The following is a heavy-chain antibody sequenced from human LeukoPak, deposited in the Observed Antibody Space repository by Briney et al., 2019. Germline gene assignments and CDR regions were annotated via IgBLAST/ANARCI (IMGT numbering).Heavy chain of an antibody. J-gene: IGHJ4*02. V-gene: IGHV3-23*01. CDR2: ISGSGGST. Sequence: GGSLRLSCAASGFTFSSYAMSWVRQAPGKGLEWVSAISGSGGSTYYADSVKVRFTISRDNSKNTLYLQMNSLRAEDTAVYYCAKGQTFWSGPPWGYWGQGTLVTVSS. CDR1: GFTFSSYA. D-gene: IGHD3-3*01. CDR3: AKGQTFWSGPPWGY.